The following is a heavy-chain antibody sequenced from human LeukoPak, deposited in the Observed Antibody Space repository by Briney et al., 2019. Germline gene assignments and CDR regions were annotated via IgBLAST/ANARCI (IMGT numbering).Heavy chain of an antibody. CDR1: GYTFTSYD. J-gene: IGHJ6*03. V-gene: IGHV1-8*01. CDR3: ARGGQLVNYYYYMDV. CDR2: MNPNSGNT. Sequence: GASVKVSCKASGYTFTSYDINWVRQATGQGLEWMGWMNPNSGNTGYAQKFQGRVTMTRNTSISTAYMELSSLRSEDTAVYYCARGGQLVNYYYYMDVWGKGTTVTVSS. D-gene: IGHD6-6*01.